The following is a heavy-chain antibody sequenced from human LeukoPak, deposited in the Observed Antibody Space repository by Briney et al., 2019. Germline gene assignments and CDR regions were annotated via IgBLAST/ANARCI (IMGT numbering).Heavy chain of an antibody. CDR1: GFTFSSYG. V-gene: IGHV3-30*02. J-gene: IGHJ4*02. D-gene: IGHD3-10*01. Sequence: GRCRRLSCAASGFTFSSYGMQWVRQAPGKGLEWVAFIRYDGSNKYYADSVKGRFTISRDNSKNTLYLQMTSLRAEDTAVYYCAKDVGSGSYYVNWGQGTLVTVSS. CDR3: AKDVGSGSYYVN. CDR2: IRYDGSNK.